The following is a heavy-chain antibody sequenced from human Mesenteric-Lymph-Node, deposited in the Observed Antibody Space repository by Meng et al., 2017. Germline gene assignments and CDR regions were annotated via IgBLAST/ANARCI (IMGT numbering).Heavy chain of an antibody. J-gene: IGHJ3*02. Sequence: GSLRLSCAVSGYSISSGYYWGWIRQPQGKGLEWIGSIYHSGSTYYNPSLKSRVTISVDTSKNQFSLKLSSVTAADTAVYYCARDRFDWLLFDDAFDIWGQGTMVTVSS. CDR3: ARDRFDWLLFDDAFDI. CDR2: IYHSGST. CDR1: GYSISSGYY. V-gene: IGHV4-38-2*02. D-gene: IGHD3-9*01.